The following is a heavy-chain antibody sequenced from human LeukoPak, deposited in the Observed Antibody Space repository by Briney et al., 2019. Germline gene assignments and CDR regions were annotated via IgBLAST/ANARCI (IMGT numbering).Heavy chain of an antibody. CDR3: ASMVRGVIDAFDI. V-gene: IGHV3-21*01. CDR2: ISSSSSYI. J-gene: IGHJ3*02. D-gene: IGHD3-10*01. Sequence: PGGSLRLSCAASGFTFSSYSMNWVRQAPGKGLEWVSSISSSSSYIYYADSVKGRFTISRDNAKNSLYLQVSSLRAEDTAVYYCASMVRGVIDAFDIWGQGTMVTVSS. CDR1: GFTFSSYS.